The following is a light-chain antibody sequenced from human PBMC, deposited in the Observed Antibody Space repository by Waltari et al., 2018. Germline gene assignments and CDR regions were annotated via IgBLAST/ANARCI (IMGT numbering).Light chain of an antibody. J-gene: IGLJ2*01. V-gene: IGLV2-14*03. Sequence: QSALNQPASVSGSPGQSITISCTGTSSDVGAYNYAPWYQQHPGKAPKLMIYDVSNRPSGVSNRFSGSKSGNTASLTISGLQAEDEADYYCSSSTSSNTLAFGGGTKLTVL. CDR3: SSSTSSNTLA. CDR1: SSDVGAYNY. CDR2: DVS.